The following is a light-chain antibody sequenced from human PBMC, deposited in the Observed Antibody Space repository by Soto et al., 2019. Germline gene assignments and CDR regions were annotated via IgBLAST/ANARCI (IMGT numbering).Light chain of an antibody. CDR2: DVS. CDR1: SSDVGGYNY. Sequence: QSALTQPASVSGSPGQSITISCTGTSSDVGGYNYVSWYQQHPGKAPKLMIYDVSNRPSGVSNRFSGSKSGNTASLTISGLQDEDEADYYCSSYTSSSISFGGGTKLTVL. V-gene: IGLV2-14*01. CDR3: SSYTSSSIS. J-gene: IGLJ2*01.